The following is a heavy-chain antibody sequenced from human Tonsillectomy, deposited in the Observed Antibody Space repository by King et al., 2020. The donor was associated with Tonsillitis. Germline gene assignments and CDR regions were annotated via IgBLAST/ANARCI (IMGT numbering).Heavy chain of an antibody. V-gene: IGHV5-51*01. CDR3: ARPRGIGHAFDI. J-gene: IGHJ3*02. CDR2: IYPDDSDT. D-gene: IGHD2/OR15-2a*01. Sequence: VQLVESGAEVKKPGESLKISCTGSGYKFTTYWIGWVRQMPGKGLEWMGIIYPDDSDTRYSPSFQGQVTISADKSINTAYLQWSSLKASDTAIYYCARPRGIGHAFDIWGQGTMVTVSS. CDR1: GYKFTTYW.